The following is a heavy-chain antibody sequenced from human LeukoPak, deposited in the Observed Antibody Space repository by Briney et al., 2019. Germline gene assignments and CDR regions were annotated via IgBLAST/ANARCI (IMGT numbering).Heavy chain of an antibody. Sequence: GRSLRLSCAASGFTFSSYGMHWVRQAPGKGLEWVAVIWFDGSNKYYADSVKGRFTISRDNSKNTLYLQMNSLRAEDTAVYYCARDRRWLQTRPLYYFDYWGQGTLVTVSS. CDR1: GFTFSSYG. CDR2: IWFDGSNK. V-gene: IGHV3-33*01. CDR3: ARDRRWLQTRPLYYFDY. J-gene: IGHJ4*02. D-gene: IGHD5-24*01.